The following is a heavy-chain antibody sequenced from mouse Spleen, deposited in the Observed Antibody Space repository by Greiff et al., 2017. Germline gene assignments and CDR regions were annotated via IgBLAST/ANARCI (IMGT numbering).Heavy chain of an antibody. V-gene: IGHV5-12*01. Sequence: EVKLVESGGGLVQPGGSLKLSCAASGFTFSDYYMYWVRQTPEKRLEWVAYISNGGGSTYYPDTVKGRFTISRDNAKNTLYLQMSRLKSEDTAMYYCARLYGSNWRYFDVWGTGTTVTVSS. CDR1: GFTFSDYY. CDR3: ARLYGSNWRYFDV. J-gene: IGHJ1*03. CDR2: ISNGGGST. D-gene: IGHD1-1*01.